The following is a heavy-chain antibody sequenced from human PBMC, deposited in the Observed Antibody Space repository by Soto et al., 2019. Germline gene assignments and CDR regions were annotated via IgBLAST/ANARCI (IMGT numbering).Heavy chain of an antibody. CDR1: GFSLTTRGVG. Sequence: QITLKESGPALVKPTQTRTLTCTFSGFSLTTRGVGVGWIRQPPGKALECLALIYWDDDKRYSPSLQSRLSIPRDTSKNQVVLTMDNVDPVDTATYYCAHIPNYYQYDWFDPWGQGTLVSVSS. CDR3: AHIPNYYQYDWFDP. CDR2: IYWDDDK. D-gene: IGHD3-16*01. V-gene: IGHV2-5*02. J-gene: IGHJ5*02.